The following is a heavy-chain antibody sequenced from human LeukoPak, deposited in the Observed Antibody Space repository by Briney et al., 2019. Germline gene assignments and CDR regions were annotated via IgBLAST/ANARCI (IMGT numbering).Heavy chain of an antibody. V-gene: IGHV4-39*01. D-gene: IGHD1-26*01. CDR2: ISFSGST. Sequence: SETLSLTCTVSGGPISSSSYSWGWIRQPPGKGLEWIGNISFSGSTSYNPSLKNRVTISVDTSKNQLSLKLSSVTAADTAVYYCARHSPVGIFYFDYWGQGTLVTVSS. CDR3: ARHSPVGIFYFDY. J-gene: IGHJ4*02. CDR1: GGPISSSSYS.